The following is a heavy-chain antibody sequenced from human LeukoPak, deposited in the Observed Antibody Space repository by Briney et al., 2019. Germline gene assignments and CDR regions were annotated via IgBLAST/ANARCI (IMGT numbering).Heavy chain of an antibody. J-gene: IGHJ4*02. CDR3: ARDLIIDY. Sequence: GGSLRLSCAASGFTFSSYSMNWVRQAPGKGLEWVSYISSSSSTIYYADSVKGRFAISRDNAKNSLYLQMNSLRAEDTAVYYCARDLIIDYWGQGTLVTVSS. CDR2: ISSSSSTI. V-gene: IGHV3-48*01. CDR1: GFTFSSYS. D-gene: IGHD2-8*01.